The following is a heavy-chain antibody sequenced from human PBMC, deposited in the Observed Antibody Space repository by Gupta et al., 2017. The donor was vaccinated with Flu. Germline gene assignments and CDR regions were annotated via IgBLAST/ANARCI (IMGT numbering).Heavy chain of an antibody. V-gene: IGHV4-39*01. J-gene: IGHJ5*02. D-gene: IGHD3-3*01. CDR1: GGSITSSSDH. Sequence: QLQLQESGPGMVKPTDTLSPTCSVSGGSITSSSDHWGWIRQSPGKGLEWIGSFRHCGTTYYNSPLKSRVSISEDTSKNQISLKLASVTAADTAVYYCARQKNNDFWSGVYTVGWFDPWGQGIQVIVSS. CDR2: FRHCGTT. CDR3: ARQKNNDFWSGVYTVGWFDP.